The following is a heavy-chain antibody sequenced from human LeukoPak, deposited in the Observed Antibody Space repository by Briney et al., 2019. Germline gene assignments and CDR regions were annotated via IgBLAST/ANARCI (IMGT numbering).Heavy chain of an antibody. CDR3: AKRGSSGLKDFDY. V-gene: IGHV4-39*01. J-gene: IGHJ4*02. Sequence: PSETLSLTCSVSGGSISSRSYYWGWIRQPPGKGLEWIGSIYYSGSTHHNPSLKSRVTISVDTSKNQFSLKLSSVTAADTAVYYCAKRGSSGLKDFDYWGQGTLVTVSS. CDR2: IYYSGST. CDR1: GGSISSRSYY. D-gene: IGHD3-22*01.